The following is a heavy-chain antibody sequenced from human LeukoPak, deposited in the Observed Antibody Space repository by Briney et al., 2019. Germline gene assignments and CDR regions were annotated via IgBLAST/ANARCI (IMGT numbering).Heavy chain of an antibody. V-gene: IGHV3-21*01. Sequence: GGSLRLSCAASGFTFSSYSMNWVRQAPGKGLEWVSSISSSSSYIYYADSVKGRFTISRDNAKNSLYLQMNSLRAEDTAVYYCARDYTSPVDGYCSSTSCSIDYWGQGTLVTVSS. D-gene: IGHD2-2*01. CDR2: ISSSSSYI. J-gene: IGHJ4*02. CDR1: GFTFSSYS. CDR3: ARDYTSPVDGYCSSTSCSIDY.